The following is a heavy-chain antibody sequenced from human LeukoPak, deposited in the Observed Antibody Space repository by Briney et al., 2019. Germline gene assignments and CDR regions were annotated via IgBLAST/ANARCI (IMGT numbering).Heavy chain of an antibody. CDR1: GGSISSYY. V-gene: IGHV4-59*08. CDR2: IYYSGGT. J-gene: IGHJ4*02. Sequence: KPSETLSLTCTVSGGSISSYYWSWIRQPPGKGLEWIGYIYYSGGTNYNPSLKSRVTISVDTSKNQFSLKLSSVTAADTAVYYCARGSSLFDYWGQGTLVTVSS. CDR3: ARGSSLFDY.